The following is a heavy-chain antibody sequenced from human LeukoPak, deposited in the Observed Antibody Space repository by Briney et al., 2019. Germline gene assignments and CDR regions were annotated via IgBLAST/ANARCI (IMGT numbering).Heavy chain of an antibody. V-gene: IGHV3-48*03. Sequence: GGSLRLSCAASGFTFSSYEMNWVRQAPGKGLEWVSYISSSGSTIYYADSVKGRFTISRDNAKNSLYLQMNSLRAEDTAVYYCARLDPGYYFDYWGQGTLVTVSS. J-gene: IGHJ4*02. CDR2: ISSSGSTI. CDR3: ARLDPGYYFDY. CDR1: GFTFSSYE.